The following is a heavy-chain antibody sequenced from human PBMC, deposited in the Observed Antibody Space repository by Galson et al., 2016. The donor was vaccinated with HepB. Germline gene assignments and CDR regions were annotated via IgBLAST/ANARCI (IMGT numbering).Heavy chain of an antibody. CDR2: IWSDGSNK. V-gene: IGHV3-33*01. Sequence: SLRLSCAASGFTFNNYGMHWVRQAPGKGLEWVTVIWSDGSNKYYADSVKGRFTISRYNSKNTLYLQMNSLRAEDTAVYYCARDRFRVTMVRKIVKGDFDYWGQRTLVTVSS. CDR3: ARDRFRVTMVRKIVKGDFDY. J-gene: IGHJ4*02. CDR1: GFTFNNYG. D-gene: IGHD3-10*01.